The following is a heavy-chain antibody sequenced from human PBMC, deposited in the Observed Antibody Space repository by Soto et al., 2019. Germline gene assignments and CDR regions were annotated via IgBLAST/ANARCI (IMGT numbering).Heavy chain of an antibody. CDR1: GYTFTTFG. V-gene: IGHV1-18*01. D-gene: IGHD3-9*01. CDR3: ARSAPFDIYATTPVEF. J-gene: IGHJ4*02. Sequence: QVRLVQSGPEVKKPGASVKVSCKASGYTFTTFGISWVRQAPGQGLEWVGWISANNGNTKYSQKFQGRVSLTTETSASTAYMELRSLRSDDTAVYYCARSAPFDIYATTPVEFWGQGTLVTVSS. CDR2: ISANNGNT.